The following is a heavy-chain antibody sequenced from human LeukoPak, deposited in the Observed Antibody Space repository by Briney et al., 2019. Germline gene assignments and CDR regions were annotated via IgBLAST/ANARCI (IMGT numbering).Heavy chain of an antibody. Sequence: SQTLSLTCAISGGSVSRNSAAWNWIRQSPSRGLEWLGSTYYRSKWYNDYAVSVKSRITINPDTSKNQFSLQLNSVTPEDTAVYYCARDYPSYSISLPEKNWFDPWGQGTLVTVSS. CDR2: TYYRSKWYN. D-gene: IGHD6-13*01. CDR3: ARDYPSYSISLPEKNWFDP. J-gene: IGHJ5*02. V-gene: IGHV6-1*01. CDR1: GGSVSRNSAA.